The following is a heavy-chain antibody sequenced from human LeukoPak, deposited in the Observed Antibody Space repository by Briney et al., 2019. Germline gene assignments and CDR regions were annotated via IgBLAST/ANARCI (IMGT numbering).Heavy chain of an antibody. CDR3: VKEVTGYGYFDY. CDR1: GFTFTNYA. CDR2: LNGVRT. V-gene: IGHV3-23*01. Sequence: SGGSLRLSCVASGFTFTNYAMSWVRQAPGKGLEWIAALNGVRTFFQDSVRGRFTISRDNSKNTLYLQLNSLRGDDTAVYYCVKEVTGYGYFDYWGRGTLVTVSS. J-gene: IGHJ4*02. D-gene: IGHD2-2*03.